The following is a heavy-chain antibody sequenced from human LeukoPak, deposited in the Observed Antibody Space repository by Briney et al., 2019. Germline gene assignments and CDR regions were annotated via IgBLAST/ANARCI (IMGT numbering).Heavy chain of an antibody. Sequence: GGSLRLSCAASGFTFRTYSMNWVRQAPGKGLEWVSSISSSSSYIYYADSVKGRFTISRDNAKNSLYLQMNSLRAEDTAVYYCAKAAIIGRNWFDPWGQGTLVTVSS. V-gene: IGHV3-21*01. CDR3: AKAAIIGRNWFDP. J-gene: IGHJ5*02. D-gene: IGHD2-2*02. CDR2: ISSSSSYI. CDR1: GFTFRTYS.